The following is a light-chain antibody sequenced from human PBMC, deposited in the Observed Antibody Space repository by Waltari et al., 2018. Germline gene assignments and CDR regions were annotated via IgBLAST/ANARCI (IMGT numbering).Light chain of an antibody. J-gene: IGKJ4*01. V-gene: IGKV3D-15*01. CDR3: QQYNNWPGALT. Sequence: EIVMTQSLATLSVSPGERATLSCRASQSVSSNLAWYQQKPGQASRLCIYGASTRATCITARFSGSESGTDFTLTISSLQSEDFAVYYCQQYNNWPGALTFGGGTKVEIK. CDR1: QSVSSN. CDR2: GAS.